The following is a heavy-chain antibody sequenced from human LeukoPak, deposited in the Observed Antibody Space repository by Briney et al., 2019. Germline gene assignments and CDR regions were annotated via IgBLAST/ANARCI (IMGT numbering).Heavy chain of an antibody. CDR2: ISYDGSNK. V-gene: IGHV3-30*01. CDR3: ARAGIAAAGNSLYYYYYMDV. Sequence: PGRSLRLSCAASGFTFSSYAMPWVRQAPGKGLEWVAVISYDGSNKYYADSVKGRFTISRDNSKNTLYLQMNSLRAEDTAVYYCARAGIAAAGNSLYYYYYMDVWGKGTTVTVSS. D-gene: IGHD6-13*01. CDR1: GFTFSSYA. J-gene: IGHJ6*03.